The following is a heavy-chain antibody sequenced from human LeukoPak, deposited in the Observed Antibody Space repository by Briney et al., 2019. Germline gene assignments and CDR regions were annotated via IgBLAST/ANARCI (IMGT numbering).Heavy chain of an antibody. CDR2: IIPILGIT. J-gene: IGHJ4*02. Sequence: SVKVSCKASGGTFSSYAISWVRQAPGQGLEWMGRIIPILGITNYAQKFQGRVTITADKSTSTAYMELSSLRSEDTAVYYCARALGYCADWGQGTLVTVSS. CDR1: GGTFSSYA. D-gene: IGHD2-15*01. CDR3: ARALGYCAD. V-gene: IGHV1-69*04.